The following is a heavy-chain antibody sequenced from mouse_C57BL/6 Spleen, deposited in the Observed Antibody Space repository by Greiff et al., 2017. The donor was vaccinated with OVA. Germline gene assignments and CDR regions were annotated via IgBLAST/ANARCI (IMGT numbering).Heavy chain of an antibody. J-gene: IGHJ2*01. Sequence: EVQLVESGPVLVKPGASVKMSCKASGYTFTDYYMNWVKQSHGKSLEWIGVINPYNGGASYNQKFKGKATLTVDKSSSTAYMELNSLTSEDSAVYYCARLGIYGNYNYWGQDTTLTVSS. CDR3: ARLGIYGNYNY. D-gene: IGHD2-1*01. V-gene: IGHV1-19*01. CDR2: INPYNGGA. CDR1: GYTFTDYY.